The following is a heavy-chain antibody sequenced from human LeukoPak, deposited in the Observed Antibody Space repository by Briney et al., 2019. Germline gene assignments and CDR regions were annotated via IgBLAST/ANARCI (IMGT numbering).Heavy chain of an antibody. CDR1: GYTLTELS. V-gene: IGHV1-24*01. D-gene: IGHD6-13*01. Sequence: ASVKVSCKVSGYTLTELSMHWGRQAPGKGLEWMGGFDPEDGETIYAQKFQGRVTMTEDTSTDTAYMELSSLRSEDTAVYYCATPPNRYSSSWFGYWGQGTLVTVSS. CDR2: FDPEDGET. CDR3: ATPPNRYSSSWFGY. J-gene: IGHJ4*02.